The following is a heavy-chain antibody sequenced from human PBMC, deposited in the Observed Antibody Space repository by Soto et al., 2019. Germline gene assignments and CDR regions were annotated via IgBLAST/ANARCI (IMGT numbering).Heavy chain of an antibody. CDR2: IYYSGST. V-gene: IGHV4-61*01. CDR3: ARGIEGWYQGRYYYGMDV. CDR1: GGSVSSGSYY. D-gene: IGHD6-19*01. Sequence: QVQLQESGPGLGKPSETVSLTCTVCGGSVSSGSYYWSWIRKPPVKGLECIGYIYYSGSTNYNPSLKSRVTISVDTSKNQFSLKLSSVTAADTAVYYCARGIEGWYQGRYYYGMDVWGQGTTVTVSS. J-gene: IGHJ6*02.